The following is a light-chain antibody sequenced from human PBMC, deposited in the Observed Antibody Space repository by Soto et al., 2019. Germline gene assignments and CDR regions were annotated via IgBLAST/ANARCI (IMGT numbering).Light chain of an antibody. J-gene: IGLJ2*01. Sequence: QSALTQPASVSGSPGQSITISCTGTSSDVGSYYLVSWYQQYPGKAPKLMIYEANKRPSGVSNRFSASKSGNTASLTISGLQAEDEADYYCCSYAGSTTIFGGGTKLTVL. CDR1: SSDVGSYYL. CDR3: CSYAGSTTI. V-gene: IGLV2-23*01. CDR2: EAN.